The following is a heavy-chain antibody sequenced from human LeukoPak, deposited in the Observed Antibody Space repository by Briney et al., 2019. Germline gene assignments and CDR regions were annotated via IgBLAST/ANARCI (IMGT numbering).Heavy chain of an antibody. CDR2: IYSGGST. J-gene: IGHJ3*02. D-gene: IGHD3-3*01. CDR1: GFTVSSNY. V-gene: IGHV3-66*02. Sequence: PGGSLRLSCAASGFTVSSNYMSWVRQAPGKGLEWVSVIYSGGSTYYADSVKGRFTISRDNSKNTLYLQMNSLRAEDTAVYYCARVAQEYYDFWSGYRDAFDIWGQGTMVTVSS. CDR3: ARVAQEYYDFWSGYRDAFDI.